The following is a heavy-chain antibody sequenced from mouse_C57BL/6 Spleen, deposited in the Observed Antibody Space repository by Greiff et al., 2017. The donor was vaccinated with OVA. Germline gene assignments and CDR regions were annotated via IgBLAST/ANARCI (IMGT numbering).Heavy chain of an antibody. V-gene: IGHV1-22*01. Sequence: VQLQQSGPELVKPGASVKMSCKASGYTFTDYNMHWVKQSHGKSLEWIGYINPNNGGTSYNQKFKGKATLTVNKSSSTAYMELRSLTSEDSAVYYCARGDYGNLYYFDYWGQGTTLTVSS. J-gene: IGHJ2*01. CDR1: GYTFTDYN. CDR3: ARGDYGNLYYFDY. D-gene: IGHD2-1*01. CDR2: INPNNGGT.